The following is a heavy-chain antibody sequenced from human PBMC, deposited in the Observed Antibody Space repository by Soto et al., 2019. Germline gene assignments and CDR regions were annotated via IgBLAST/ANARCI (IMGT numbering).Heavy chain of an antibody. CDR3: ARPGLGGVRDAFAI. D-gene: IGHD3-10*01. CDR2: IYPGDSDT. CDR1: GYSFTSCW. V-gene: IGHV5-51*01. J-gene: IGHJ3*02. Sequence: PQESLKISCKGSGYSFTSCWIGWVRQIPGKGLEWMGIIYPGDSDTRYSPSFQGQVTISADKSISTAYLQWSSLKASDTAMYYGARPGLGGVRDAFAIWGQGTMVSVSS.